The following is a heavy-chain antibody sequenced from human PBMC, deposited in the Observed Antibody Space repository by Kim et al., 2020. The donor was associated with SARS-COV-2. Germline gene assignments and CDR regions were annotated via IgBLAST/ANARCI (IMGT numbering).Heavy chain of an antibody. CDR3: ATDGPRYGSGSYLDY. Sequence: DSVKGRFTISRDNSKNTLYLQMHSLRAEDTAVSYCATDGPRYGSGSYLDYWGQGTLVTVSS. D-gene: IGHD3-10*01. V-gene: IGHV3-30*02. J-gene: IGHJ4*02.